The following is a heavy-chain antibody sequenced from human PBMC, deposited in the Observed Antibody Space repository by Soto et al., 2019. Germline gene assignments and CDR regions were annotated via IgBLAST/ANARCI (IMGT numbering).Heavy chain of an antibody. J-gene: IGHJ3*02. CDR1: GFTFSSYA. CDR3: AKIPHSSSWYLDAFDI. CDR2: ISGSGGST. Sequence: GGSLRLSCAASGFTFSSYAMSWVRQAPGKGLEWVSAISGSGGSTYYADSVKGRFTISRDNSKNTLYLQMNSLRAEDTAVYYCAKIPHSSSWYLDAFDIWGKGTMVTVSS. V-gene: IGHV3-23*01. D-gene: IGHD6-13*01.